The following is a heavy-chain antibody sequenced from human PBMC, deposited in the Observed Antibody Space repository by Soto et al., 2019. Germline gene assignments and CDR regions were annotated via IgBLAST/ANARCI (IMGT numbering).Heavy chain of an antibody. CDR3: ARGYSYGPGPMYYFDY. CDR2: INAGNGNT. CDR1: GYTFTSYA. D-gene: IGHD5-18*01. Sequence: ASVKVSCKASGYTFTSYAMHWVRQAPGQRLEWMGWINAGNGNTKYSQKFQGRVTITRDTSASTAYMELSSLRSEDTAVYYCARGYSYGPGPMYYFDYWGQGTLVTVSS. J-gene: IGHJ4*02. V-gene: IGHV1-3*01.